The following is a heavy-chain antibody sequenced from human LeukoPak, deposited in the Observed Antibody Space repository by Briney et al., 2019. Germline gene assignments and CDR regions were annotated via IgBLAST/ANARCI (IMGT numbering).Heavy chain of an antibody. D-gene: IGHD3-22*01. J-gene: IGHJ4*02. Sequence: SAKVSCKASGGTFSNYAINCVRNAPGQGLEWLGGIIPIYGIANYAQKFQGRVTITTDESTRIAYMELSSLRSEDTAVYYCASFRDSNGYFDYWGQGTLVTVSS. CDR3: ASFRDSNGYFDY. CDR1: GGTFSNYA. V-gene: IGHV1-69*05. CDR2: IIPIYGIA.